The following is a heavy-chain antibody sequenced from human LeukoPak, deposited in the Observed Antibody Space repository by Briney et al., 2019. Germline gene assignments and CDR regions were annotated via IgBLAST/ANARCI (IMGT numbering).Heavy chain of an antibody. CDR3: AREFWLVRPRGMDV. Sequence: ASVKVSCKASGYTFTGYYMHWVRQVPGQGLEWMGWINPNSGGTNYAQKFQGWVTMTRDTSISAAYMELSKLRSDDTAVYYCAREFWLVRPRGMDVWGKGTTVTVSS. D-gene: IGHD6-19*01. CDR2: INPNSGGT. V-gene: IGHV1-2*04. J-gene: IGHJ6*04. CDR1: GYTFTGYY.